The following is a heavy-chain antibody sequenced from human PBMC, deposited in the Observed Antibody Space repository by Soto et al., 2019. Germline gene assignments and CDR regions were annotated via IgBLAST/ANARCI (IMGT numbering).Heavy chain of an antibody. D-gene: IGHD3-22*01. J-gene: IGHJ5*02. CDR2: IIPIFVTA. CDR1: GVTFSTYT. Sequence: SMNVSCNSSGVTFSTYTLAWVRQAPAQGREWIGVIIPIFVTANYPQKSKSIVTITAYESTSTTYMELSSLRSEHTAVYYCARSRDSNGYWNSRFDPWGQGTLVTVSS. V-gene: IGHV1-69*13. CDR3: ARSRDSNGYWNSRFDP.